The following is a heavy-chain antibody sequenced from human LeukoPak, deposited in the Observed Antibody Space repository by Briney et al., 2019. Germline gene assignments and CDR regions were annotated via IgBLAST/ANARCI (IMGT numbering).Heavy chain of an antibody. Sequence: SQTLSLTCTVSGVSISSGDYYWSWIRQPPGKGLEWIGYIYYSGSTYYNPSLKSRVTISVDTSKNQFSLKLSSVTAADTAVYYCARARLYYYYGMDVWGQGTTVTVSS. J-gene: IGHJ6*02. V-gene: IGHV4-30-4*01. CDR3: ARARLYYYYGMDV. CDR2: IYYSGST. CDR1: GVSISSGDYY.